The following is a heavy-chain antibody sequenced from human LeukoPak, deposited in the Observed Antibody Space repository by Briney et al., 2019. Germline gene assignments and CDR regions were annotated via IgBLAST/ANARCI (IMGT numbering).Heavy chain of an antibody. CDR3: ARGARISSGWYRPIDY. CDR1: GYTFTSYG. CDR2: ISAYNGNT. V-gene: IGHV1-18*04. D-gene: IGHD6-19*01. J-gene: IGHJ4*02. Sequence: ASVKVSCKASGYTFTSYGISWVRQAPGQGLEWMGWISAYNGNTNYAQKLQGRVTMTTDTSTSTAYMALRSLRSDDTAVYYCARGARISSGWYRPIDYWGQGTLVTVSS.